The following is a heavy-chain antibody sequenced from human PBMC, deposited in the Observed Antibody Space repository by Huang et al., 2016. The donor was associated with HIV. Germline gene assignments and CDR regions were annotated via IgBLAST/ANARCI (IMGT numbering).Heavy chain of an antibody. J-gene: IGHJ4*02. V-gene: IGHV4-39*01. CDR2: IHYSGST. Sequence: QLQLQESGPGLVKPSETLSLTCTVSGGSISSSSYYWGWIRQPPGKRLEWIGSIHYSGSTYYNPSRKSRVTISVDTSKNQFSLKLSSVTAADTAVYYCARHSDDFWSGYSYFDYWGQGTLVPVSS. CDR1: GGSISSSSYY. D-gene: IGHD3-3*01. CDR3: ARHSDDFWSGYSYFDY.